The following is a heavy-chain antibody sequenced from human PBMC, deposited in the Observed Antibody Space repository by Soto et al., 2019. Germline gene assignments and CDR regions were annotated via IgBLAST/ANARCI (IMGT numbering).Heavy chain of an antibody. CDR1: GGSISSVGYY. CDR3: ARGRGYCSSTSCRSPYYYYMDV. D-gene: IGHD2-2*01. J-gene: IGHJ6*03. V-gene: IGHV4-31*03. CDR2: IYYSGST. Sequence: PSETLSLTCTVSGGSISSVGYYWSWIRQHPGKGLEWIGYIYYSGSTYYTPSLKSRVTISVDTSKNQFSLKLSSVTAADTAVYYCARGRGYCSSTSCRSPYYYYMDVWGKGTTVTSP.